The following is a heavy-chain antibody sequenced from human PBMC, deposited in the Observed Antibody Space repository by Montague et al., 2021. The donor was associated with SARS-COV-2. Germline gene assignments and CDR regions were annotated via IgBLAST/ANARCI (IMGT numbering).Heavy chain of an antibody. J-gene: IGHJ6*02. CDR2: MYYSGST. D-gene: IGHD3-10*01. Sequence: SETLSLTCTVSGGSISSSNYYWGWIRQPPGKGLEWIGNMYYSGSTYYNPSLKSRVTISIDTSKNQFSLKLSSVAAADTAVYYCAGDDIVLQGVTKGMDVWGQGTTVTVTS. CDR3: AGDDIVLQGVTKGMDV. V-gene: IGHV4-39*07. CDR1: GGSISSSNYY.